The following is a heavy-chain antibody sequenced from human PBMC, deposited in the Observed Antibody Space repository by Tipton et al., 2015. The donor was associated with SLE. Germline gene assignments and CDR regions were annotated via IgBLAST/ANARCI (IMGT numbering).Heavy chain of an antibody. Sequence: SLRLSCAASGFIFSNYGMHWVRQAPGKGLEWVAVIWSDGSKTFFADSVKGRFSISRDNPKNTLYLQMNSLRAEDTAVYYCAGQLSYYYGMDVWGQGTTVTVSS. D-gene: IGHD6-6*01. V-gene: IGHV3-33*08. CDR2: IWSDGSKT. CDR1: GFIFSNYG. J-gene: IGHJ6*02. CDR3: AGQLSYYYGMDV.